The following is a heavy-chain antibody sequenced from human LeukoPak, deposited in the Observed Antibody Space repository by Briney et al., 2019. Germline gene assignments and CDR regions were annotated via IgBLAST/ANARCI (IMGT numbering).Heavy chain of an antibody. CDR2: IYYTGST. CDR3: ASRSSIWSGYQDTLYYFDS. Sequence: ETLSLTCSVSGGSISSLYWSWIRQPPGKGLEWIGYIYYTGSTNYNPSLKSRVTISVDTSKNQFSLKLSSVTAADTAVYYCASRSSIWSGYQDTLYYFDSWGQGTLVTVSS. D-gene: IGHD3-3*01. CDR1: GGSISSLY. J-gene: IGHJ4*02. V-gene: IGHV4-59*01.